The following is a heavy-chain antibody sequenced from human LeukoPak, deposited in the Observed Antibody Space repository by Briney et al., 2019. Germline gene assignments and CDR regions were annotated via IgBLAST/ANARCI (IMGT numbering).Heavy chain of an antibody. CDR3: ARAVDEYSSSSVGWNDY. CDR1: GYTFTSYY. V-gene: IGHV1-46*01. D-gene: IGHD6-6*01. J-gene: IGHJ4*02. CDR2: INPSGGST. Sequence: ASVKVSCKASGYTFTSYYMHWVRQAPGQGLEWMGIINPSGGSTSYAQKFQGRVTMTRDMSTSTAYMELSSLRSEDTAVYYCARAVDEYSSSSVGWNDYWGQGTLVTVSS.